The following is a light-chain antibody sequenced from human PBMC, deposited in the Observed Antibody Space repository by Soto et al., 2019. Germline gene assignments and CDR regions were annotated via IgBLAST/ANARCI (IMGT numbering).Light chain of an antibody. CDR2: GAS. Sequence: EIVLTQSPGTLSLSPGERATLSCRASQSVSSSYLAWYQQKPGQAPRLLIYGASSRATGIPDRFSGSGSGTDFPLTISRLEPEDFAVYYCQQYGSPLTFGGGPKVEIK. J-gene: IGKJ4*01. CDR1: QSVSSSY. CDR3: QQYGSPLT. V-gene: IGKV3-20*01.